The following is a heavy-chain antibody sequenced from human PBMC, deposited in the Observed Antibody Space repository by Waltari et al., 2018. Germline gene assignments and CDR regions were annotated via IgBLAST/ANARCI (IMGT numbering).Heavy chain of an antibody. CDR3: ARGYGDLDY. V-gene: IGHV4-59*11. J-gene: IGHJ4*02. CDR2: IYYSGST. Sequence: QVQLQESGPGLVKPSETLSLTCTVSGGSISSHYWSWIRQPPGKGLEWIGYIYYSGSTNYNPSRKSRVTISVDTSKNQFSLKLSSVTAADTAVYYCARGYGDLDYWGQGTLVTVSS. CDR1: GGSISSHY. D-gene: IGHD4-17*01.